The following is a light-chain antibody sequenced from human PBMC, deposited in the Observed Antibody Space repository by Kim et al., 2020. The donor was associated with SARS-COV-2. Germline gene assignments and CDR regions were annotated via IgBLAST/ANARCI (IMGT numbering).Light chain of an antibody. CDR3: QQYGSSPRT. J-gene: IGKJ2*01. CDR1: QGVSSGN. CDR2: GAS. V-gene: IGKV3-20*01. Sequence: LSPGEIAPLSCRASQGVSSGNLACYQRSPGQPPRLLIYGASSRATGIPDRFNGSGSGTDFTLTISRLEPEDFAVYYCQQYGSSPRTFGQGTKLEI.